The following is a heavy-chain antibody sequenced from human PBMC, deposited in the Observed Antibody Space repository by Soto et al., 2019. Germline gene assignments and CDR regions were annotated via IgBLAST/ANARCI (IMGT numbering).Heavy chain of an antibody. D-gene: IGHD6-13*01. Sequence: SETLSLTCTVSGGSISSSSYYWGWIRQPPGKGLEWIGSLYYSGSTYYNPSLESRVTISVDTSKKQFSLKLSSVTAADTAVYYCARHFPPPPPTGQQLPPFAYGGRETRVTVSS. J-gene: IGHJ4*02. CDR3: ARHFPPPPPTGQQLPPFAY. CDR2: LYYSGST. CDR1: GGSISSSSYY. V-gene: IGHV4-39*01.